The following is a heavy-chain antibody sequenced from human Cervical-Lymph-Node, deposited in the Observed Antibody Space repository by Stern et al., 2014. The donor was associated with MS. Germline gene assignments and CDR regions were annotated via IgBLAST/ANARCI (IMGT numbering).Heavy chain of an antibody. D-gene: IGHD6-13*01. CDR2: IFPVFVTP. Sequence: QVQLGQSAAEVTKPGSSVKVSCKASGGTFSKFPSSWVRQAPGQGLEWMGGIFPVFVTPTYAQEFRGRVTITADVSTSTVYMELSSLRSDDTAVYYCALSSETSDRWYSLGYDLWGQGTLVTVSS. CDR3: ALSSETSDRWYSLGYDL. CDR1: GGTFSKFP. J-gene: IGHJ5*02. V-gene: IGHV1-69*01.